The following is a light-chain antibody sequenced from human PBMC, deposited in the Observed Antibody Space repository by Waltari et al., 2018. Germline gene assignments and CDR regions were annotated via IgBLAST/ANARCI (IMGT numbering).Light chain of an antibody. J-gene: IGLJ3*02. V-gene: IGLV2-14*01. Sequence: SVSGSPGQSITISCSGTSGDVGTSNYVSWYQQLPGKVPKLIISEVNNRPPWVSIRFVGSKSGNTASLSISGLQAEDEGDYYCTSFTTRYTWLFGGGTKVTVL. CDR2: EVN. CDR3: TSFTTRYTWL. CDR1: SGDVGTSNY.